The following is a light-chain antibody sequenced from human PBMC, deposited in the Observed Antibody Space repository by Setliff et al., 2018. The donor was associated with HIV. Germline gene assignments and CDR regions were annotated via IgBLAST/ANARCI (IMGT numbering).Light chain of an antibody. CDR2: DVT. V-gene: IGLV2-14*03. J-gene: IGLJ1*01. CDR3: CSYTSSTPQYV. Sequence: QSALTQPASVSGSPGQPITISCTGTSSDVGGYSYVSWYQQHPDKAPKLMIYDVTNRPSGVSNRFSGSKSGNTASLTISGLQAEDEADYYCCSYTSSTPQYVFGTGTKVT. CDR1: SSDVGGYSY.